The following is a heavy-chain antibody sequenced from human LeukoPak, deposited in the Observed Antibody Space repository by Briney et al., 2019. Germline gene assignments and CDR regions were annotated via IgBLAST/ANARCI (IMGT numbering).Heavy chain of an antibody. V-gene: IGHV3-23*01. D-gene: IGHD2-8*01. Sequence: GGSLRLSCAASGFTFSNYAMAWVRQAPGKGLEWVSTITPDTTYYADSVKGRFTISRDNSKNTLSLQMNSLRVEDTAIYYCAKDVRRCNGACTWGQGTLVTVSS. J-gene: IGHJ5*02. CDR3: AKDVRRCNGACT. CDR2: ITPDTT. CDR1: GFTFSNYA.